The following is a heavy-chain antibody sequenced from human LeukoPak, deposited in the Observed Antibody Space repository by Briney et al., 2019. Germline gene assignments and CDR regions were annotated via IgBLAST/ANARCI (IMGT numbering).Heavy chain of an antibody. J-gene: IGHJ4*02. Sequence: GGSLRLSCAASGFNFGGYAMTWVRQAPGKGLGWVPVISVSGDTHYADSVKGRFTISRDNSKNTLYLQMNSLRVEDTAVYYCAKLDGGFYQPCDFWGQGTLVTVSS. CDR1: GFNFGGYA. V-gene: IGHV3-23*01. CDR2: ISVSGDT. CDR3: AKLDGGFYQPCDF. D-gene: IGHD3-3*01.